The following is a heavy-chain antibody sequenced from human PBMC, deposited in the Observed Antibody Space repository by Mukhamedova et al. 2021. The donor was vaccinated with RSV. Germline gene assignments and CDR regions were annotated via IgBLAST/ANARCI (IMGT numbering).Heavy chain of an antibody. V-gene: IGHV5-51*01. Sequence: GLEWMGIIYPGDSDTRYSPSFQGQVTISADKSIRTAYLQWSSLKASDTAMYYCARNGYSGDYWGQGTLVTGS. CDR3: ARNGYSGDY. D-gene: IGHD2-15*01. J-gene: IGHJ4*02. CDR2: IYPGDSDT.